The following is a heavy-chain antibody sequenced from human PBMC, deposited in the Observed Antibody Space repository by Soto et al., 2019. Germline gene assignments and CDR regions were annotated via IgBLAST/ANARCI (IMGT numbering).Heavy chain of an antibody. Sequence: EVQLLESGGGLVRPGGSLRLSCAASGFTFSSYAMNWVRQAPGKGLEWVSAISGTGYNTYYADSLKGRFTISRDNSKNTLSLQMNSLRAEHTAVYYCARDRQFSHPRGGMDVWGQGTTVTVSS. D-gene: IGHD3-10*01. CDR1: GFTFSSYA. J-gene: IGHJ6*02. CDR3: ARDRQFSHPRGGMDV. CDR2: ISGTGYNT. V-gene: IGHV3-23*01.